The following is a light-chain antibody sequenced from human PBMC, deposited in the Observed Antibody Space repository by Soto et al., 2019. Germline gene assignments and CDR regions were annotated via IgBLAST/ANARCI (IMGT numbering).Light chain of an antibody. CDR1: SSNIGSNS. CDR2: SSN. CDR3: AAWDDSLNGHI. Sequence: QSVLTQPHSASGTPGQRVTISCSGSSSNIGSNSVHWFQQVPGTAPKPLIYSSNQRPSGVPERFSGSKSGTSASLAISGLRSEDEADYYCAAWDDSLNGHIFGTGTKDTVL. J-gene: IGLJ1*01. V-gene: IGLV1-44*01.